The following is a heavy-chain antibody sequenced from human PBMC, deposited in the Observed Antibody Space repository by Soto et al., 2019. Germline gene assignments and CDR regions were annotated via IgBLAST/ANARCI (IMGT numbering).Heavy chain of an antibody. CDR3: AKAAATYYCSGGYCYNYYFDS. J-gene: IGHJ4*02. CDR2: ISSSSTTR. D-gene: IGHD2-15*01. Sequence: EVQLVESGGGLVQPGGSLRLSCAASGFTLSTYSMNWVRQAPGKGLEWVSYISSSSTTRYYADSVKGRFTISRDNSKNTLYLQMNSLRADDTAVYYCAKAAATYYCSGGYCYNYYFDSWGQGTLVTVSS. CDR1: GFTLSTYS. V-gene: IGHV3-48*01.